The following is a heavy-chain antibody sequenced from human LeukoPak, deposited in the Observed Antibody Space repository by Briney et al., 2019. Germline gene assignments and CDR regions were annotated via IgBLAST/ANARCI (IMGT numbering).Heavy chain of an antibody. CDR3: ARGKAVADYYYYYGMDV. V-gene: IGHV1-69*13. D-gene: IGHD6-19*01. CDR2: IIPIFGTA. J-gene: IGHJ6*04. Sequence: ASVKVSCKASGGTFSSYAISWVRPAPGQGLEWMGGIIPIFGTANYAQKFQGRVTITADESTSTAYMELSSLRSEDTAVYYCARGKAVADYYYYYGMDVWGKGTTVTVSS. CDR1: GGTFSSYA.